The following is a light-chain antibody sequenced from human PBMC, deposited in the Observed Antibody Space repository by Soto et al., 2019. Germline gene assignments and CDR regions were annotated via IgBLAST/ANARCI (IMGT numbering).Light chain of an antibody. V-gene: IGLV2-14*01. CDR1: RSNICGYNY. Sequence: QSELPQPASVSGSPGPPFPFSYTGTRSNICGYNYVSCYQQHPGKAPKFMIYDVSNRPSGVSNRFSGSKSGNTASLTISGLQAEDEADYYCSSYTTSNTRQIVFGTGTKVTVL. J-gene: IGLJ1*01. CDR3: SSYTTSNTRQIV. CDR2: DVS.